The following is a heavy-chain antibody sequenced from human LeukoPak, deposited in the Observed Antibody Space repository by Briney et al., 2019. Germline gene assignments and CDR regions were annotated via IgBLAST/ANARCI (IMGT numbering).Heavy chain of an antibody. Sequence: SETLSLTCNVPGASTNSYYWSWIRQPPGKGLEWIGYIYYSGSTKYNPSLKSRVTISVDTSKNQFSLKLSSVTAADTAVYYCARGARAGYNLEPFDYWGQGTLVTVSS. CDR3: ARGARAGYNLEPFDY. J-gene: IGHJ4*02. D-gene: IGHD5-24*01. CDR1: GASTNSYY. CDR2: IYYSGST. V-gene: IGHV4-59*08.